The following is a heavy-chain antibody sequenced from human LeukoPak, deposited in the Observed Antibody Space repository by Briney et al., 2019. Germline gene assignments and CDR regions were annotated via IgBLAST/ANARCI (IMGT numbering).Heavy chain of an antibody. J-gene: IGHJ3*02. V-gene: IGHV3-74*01. CDR3: ARRGAATDAFDI. CDR2: IKSDGSST. CDR1: GFTFSSYW. D-gene: IGHD1-26*01. Sequence: PGGSLRLSCAASGFTFSSYWMHWVRQAPGKGLVWASRIKSDGSSTSYADSVKGRFTISRDNTKNTLYLQMNSLRAEDTAMYYCARRGAATDAFDIWGQGTMVTVSS.